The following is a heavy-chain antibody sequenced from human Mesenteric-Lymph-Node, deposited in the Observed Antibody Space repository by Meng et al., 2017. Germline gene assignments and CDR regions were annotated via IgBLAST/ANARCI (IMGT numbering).Heavy chain of an antibody. V-gene: IGHV3-30*04. CDR2: ISSDGSNK. CDR1: GFTFSSYA. J-gene: IGHJ4*02. D-gene: IGHD4-17*01. CDR3: APDGENYGDYFGY. Sequence: GESLKISCAASGFTFSSYAMRWVRQAPGKGLEWVAVISSDGSNKYYADSVKGRFTISRDNSKNTRYLQMNSLRAGDTAVYYCAPDGENYGDYFGYWGQGTLVTVSS.